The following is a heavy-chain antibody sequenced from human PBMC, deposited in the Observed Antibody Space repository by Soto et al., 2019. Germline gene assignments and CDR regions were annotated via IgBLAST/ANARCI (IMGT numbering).Heavy chain of an antibody. CDR3: ADIGGYDSVGGAY. CDR2: ISFNGKNT. V-gene: IGHV3-33*05. D-gene: IGHD3-16*01. Sequence: QVQLVESGGGGVQPGKSLRLSCAASGFTFSAYGMHWVRQAPGKGLEWVTFISFNGKNTDYADSVKGRFTVSRDNARNTLYLQMNSLRVEDTAVYYCADIGGYDSVGGAYWGQGALVTVSS. CDR1: GFTFSAYG. J-gene: IGHJ4*02.